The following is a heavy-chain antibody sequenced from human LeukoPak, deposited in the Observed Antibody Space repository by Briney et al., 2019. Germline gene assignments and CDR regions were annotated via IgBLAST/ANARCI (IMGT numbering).Heavy chain of an antibody. Sequence: SETLPLTCAVYGGSFSDYYWSWIRQPPGKGLEWIGEINHSGSTNYNPSLKSRVTISVDTSKNQFSLNLSSVTAADTAVYYCARGGARHLVVVTASPFDYWGQGTLVTVSS. J-gene: IGHJ4*02. D-gene: IGHD2-21*02. V-gene: IGHV4-34*01. CDR2: INHSGST. CDR3: ARGGARHLVVVTASPFDY. CDR1: GGSFSDYY.